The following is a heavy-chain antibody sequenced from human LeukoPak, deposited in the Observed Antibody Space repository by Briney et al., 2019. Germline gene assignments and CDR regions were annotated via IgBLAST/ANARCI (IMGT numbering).Heavy chain of an antibody. J-gene: IGHJ6*03. CDR1: GFTFSDYY. V-gene: IGHV3-11*01. Sequence: GGSLRLSCAASGFTFSDYYMSWIRQAPGKGLEWVSYISSSGSTMYYADSVKGRFTISRDNAKNSLYLQMNSLRAEDTAVYYCARDRGITMIYEDYYMDVWGKGTTVTVSS. CDR2: ISSSGSTM. CDR3: ARDRGITMIYEDYYMDV. D-gene: IGHD3-22*01.